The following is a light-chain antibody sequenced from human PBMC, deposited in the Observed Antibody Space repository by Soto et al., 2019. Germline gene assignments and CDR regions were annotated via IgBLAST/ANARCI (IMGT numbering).Light chain of an antibody. CDR2: DVT. J-gene: IGLJ1*01. Sequence: QSALTQPLSVSGSPVQSITISCTGTSSDVGGYNYVSWYQQHPGKAPKLIIYDVTKRPSGVPDRFSGSKSGNTASLTISGLQAEDEADYYCCSYTGSYSYVFGTGTKV. CDR1: SSDVGGYNY. CDR3: CSYTGSYSYV. V-gene: IGLV2-11*01.